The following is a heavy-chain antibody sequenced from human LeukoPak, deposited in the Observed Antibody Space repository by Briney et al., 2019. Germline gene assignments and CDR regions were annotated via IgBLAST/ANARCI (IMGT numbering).Heavy chain of an antibody. V-gene: IGHV1-2*02. D-gene: IGHD2-21*02. CDR3: ARGSYCGNNCYYYFDY. J-gene: IGHJ4*02. CDR1: GNTFTGHY. Sequence: ASVKVSCKASGNTFTGHYMHWVRQAPGQGLEWMGWINPNSGGTSYAQKFQGRVTMTRDTSIGTGYMELSRLRSDDTAVYYCARGSYCGNNCYYYFDYWGQGTLVTVSS. CDR2: INPNSGGT.